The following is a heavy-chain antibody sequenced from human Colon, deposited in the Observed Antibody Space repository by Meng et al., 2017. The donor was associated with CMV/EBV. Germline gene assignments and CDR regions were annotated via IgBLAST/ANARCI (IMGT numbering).Heavy chain of an antibody. J-gene: IGHJ5*02. Sequence: GYHFTLFCFRCVRHMPGTGLEWMVIISPGNSDTPSIPSFQGQLPISADKSITTVYLAWTSLKASDTATYYCARPESGFPAWFDPWGQGTLVTVSS. D-gene: IGHD3-3*01. CDR2: ISPGNSDT. CDR1: GYHFTLFC. V-gene: IGHV5-51*01. CDR3: ARPESGFPAWFDP.